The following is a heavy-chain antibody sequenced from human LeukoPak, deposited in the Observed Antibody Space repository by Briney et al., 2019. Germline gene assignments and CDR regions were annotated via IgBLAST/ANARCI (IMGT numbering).Heavy chain of an antibody. V-gene: IGHV4-39*01. CDR1: GGSISTSSYY. D-gene: IGHD3-22*01. CDR2: IYYSGST. CDR3: ARRSYCDSRGYWDW. J-gene: IGHJ4*02. Sequence: PSETLSLTCTVSGGSISTSSYYWGWIRQPPGKGLEWIGNIYYSGSTYYNPSLKSRVTISVDTSKNQFSLRLSSVTAADTAVYYCARRSYCDSRGYWDWWGQGTLVTVSS.